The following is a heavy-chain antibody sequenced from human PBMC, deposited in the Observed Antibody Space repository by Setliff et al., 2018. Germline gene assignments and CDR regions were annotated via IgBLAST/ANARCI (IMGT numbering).Heavy chain of an antibody. D-gene: IGHD3-16*02. Sequence: SSETLSLTCTVSGDSISGGSYYWNWIRQHPGKGLEWIGYIYYSGSTYYNPSLKSRVTISVDTSKHQCSLKLSSVTAADTAVYDCARDNNPGYRGYWGCFDYWGQGTRVTGSS. CDR3: ARDNNPGYRGYWGCFDY. CDR1: GDSISGGSYY. J-gene: IGHJ4*02. CDR2: IYYSGST. V-gene: IGHV4-31*03.